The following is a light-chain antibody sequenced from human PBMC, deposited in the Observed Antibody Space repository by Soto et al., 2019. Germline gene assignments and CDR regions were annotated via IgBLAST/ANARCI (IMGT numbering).Light chain of an antibody. CDR1: SSDVGGYNY. CDR2: DVS. Sequence: QSALTQPRSVSGSPGQSVTISCTGTSSDVGGYNYVSWYQQHPGKAPKLMIYDVSKRPSGVPDRFSGSKSGNTASLTISGLQAEDEADYYCCSYASSYTYYVFGGGTKLTVL. CDR3: CSYASSYTYYV. J-gene: IGLJ2*01. V-gene: IGLV2-11*01.